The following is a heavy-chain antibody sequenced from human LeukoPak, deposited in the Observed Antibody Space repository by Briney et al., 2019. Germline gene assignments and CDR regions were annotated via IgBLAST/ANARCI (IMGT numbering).Heavy chain of an antibody. V-gene: IGHV3-33*06. J-gene: IGHJ4*02. CDR1: GFTFSTYG. CDR3: ANRPGNHDILTQYYFDY. Sequence: GRSLRLSCAASGFTFSTYGMHWVRQAPGKGLEWVAVIWYDGTYKYYADSVKGRFTISRDNSKNTLYLLMNSLRAEDTAVYYCANRPGNHDILTQYYFDYWGQGTLVTVSS. D-gene: IGHD3-9*01. CDR2: IWYDGTYK.